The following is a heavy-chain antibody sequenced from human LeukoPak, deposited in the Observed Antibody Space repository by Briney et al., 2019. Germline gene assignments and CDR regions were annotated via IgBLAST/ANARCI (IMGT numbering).Heavy chain of an antibody. Sequence: GGSLRLSCAASGFTFSSYAMAWVRQAPGKGLEWVSGISDRGGTTYYADSVEGRFTISRDNSKNTLCLQMNNLGAEDTAVYYCAKVTSAGSCYQSDYWGQGTLVTVSS. CDR1: GFTFSSYA. V-gene: IGHV3-23*01. CDR3: AKVTSAGSCYQSDY. D-gene: IGHD2-15*01. J-gene: IGHJ4*02. CDR2: ISDRGGTT.